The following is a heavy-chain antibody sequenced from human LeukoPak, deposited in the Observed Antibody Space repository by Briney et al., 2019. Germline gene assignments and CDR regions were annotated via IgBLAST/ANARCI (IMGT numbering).Heavy chain of an antibody. D-gene: IGHD5-18*01. CDR3: ARGTLVTEGYYYYYYMDV. V-gene: IGHV3-48*01. CDR2: ISSSSSTI. Sequence: GGSLRLSCAASGFTFSSYSMNWVRQAPGKGLEWVSYISSSSSTIYYADSVKGRFTISRDNAKNSLYLQMNSLRAEDTAVYYCARGTLVTEGYYYYYYMDVWGKGTTVTVSS. J-gene: IGHJ6*03. CDR1: GFTFSSYS.